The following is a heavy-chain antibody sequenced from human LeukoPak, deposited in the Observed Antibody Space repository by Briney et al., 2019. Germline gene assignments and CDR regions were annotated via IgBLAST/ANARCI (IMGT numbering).Heavy chain of an antibody. Sequence: PSQTLSLTCAVSGGSISSGGYSWSWIRQPPGTGLEWIGYIYHSGSTYYNPSLKSRVTISVDRSKNQFSLELSSVTAADTAVYYCARGDLYYGSGLWYYYYGMDVWGQGTTVTVSS. CDR2: IYHSGST. J-gene: IGHJ6*02. CDR1: GGSISSGGYS. V-gene: IGHV4-30-2*01. D-gene: IGHD3-10*01. CDR3: ARGDLYYGSGLWYYYYGMDV.